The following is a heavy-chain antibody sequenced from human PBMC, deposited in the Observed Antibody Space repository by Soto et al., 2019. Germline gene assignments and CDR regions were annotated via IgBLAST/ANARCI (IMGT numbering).Heavy chain of an antibody. CDR2: INHSGST. V-gene: IGHV4-34*01. CDR1: GGSFSGYY. J-gene: IGHJ4*02. D-gene: IGHD4-17*01. CDR3: AGDPLDYGDYVFDY. Sequence: PSETLSLTCAVYGGSFSGYYWSWIRQPPGKGLEWIGEINHSGSTNYNPSLKSRVTISVDTSKNQFSLKLSSVTAADTAVYYCAGDPLDYGDYVFDYWGQGTLVTVSS.